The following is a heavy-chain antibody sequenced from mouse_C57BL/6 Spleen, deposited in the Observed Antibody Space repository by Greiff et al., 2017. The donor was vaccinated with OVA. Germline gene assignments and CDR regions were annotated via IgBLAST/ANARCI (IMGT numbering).Heavy chain of an antibody. CDR2: IHPSDSDT. V-gene: IGHV1-74*01. CDR3: ATYYSNYGFAY. CDR1: GYTFTSYW. D-gene: IGHD2-5*01. J-gene: IGHJ3*01. Sequence: QVQLQQSGAELVKPGASVKVSCKASGYTFTSYWMHWVKQRPGQGLEWIGRIHPSDSDTNYNQKFKGKATLTVDKSSSTTYMQLSSLTSEDSAVYDCATYYSNYGFAYWGQGTLVTVSA.